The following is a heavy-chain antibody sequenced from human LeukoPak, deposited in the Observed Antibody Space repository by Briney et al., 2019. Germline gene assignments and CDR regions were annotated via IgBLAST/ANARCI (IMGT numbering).Heavy chain of an antibody. J-gene: IGHJ4*02. Sequence: GGSLRLSCAASGFTFSTFAMIWVRQAPGKGLEWVSYISSSSSYIYYADSVKGRFTISRDNAKNSLYLQMNSLRAEDTAVYYCATESIELATIPLGYWGQGTLVTVSS. CDR2: ISSSSSYI. V-gene: IGHV3-21*01. D-gene: IGHD5-24*01. CDR1: GFTFSTFA. CDR3: ATESIELATIPLGY.